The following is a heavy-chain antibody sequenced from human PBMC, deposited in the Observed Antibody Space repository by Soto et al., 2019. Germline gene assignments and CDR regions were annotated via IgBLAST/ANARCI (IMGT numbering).Heavy chain of an antibody. D-gene: IGHD2-15*01. CDR3: ARGGRHCSGGGCYSNYYAMDV. J-gene: IGHJ6*02. CDR2: IKQDGSEI. V-gene: IGHV3-7*01. CDR1: GFTFSNYW. Sequence: EVQLVESGGGLVQPGESLRLSCGASGFTFSNYWMSWVRQAPGKGLKWVADIKQDGSEIYYVDSVKGRFTISRDNAEDSVYLQLNSLRAEYTAVYYCARGGRHCSGGGCYSNYYAMDVWGQGATVTVSS.